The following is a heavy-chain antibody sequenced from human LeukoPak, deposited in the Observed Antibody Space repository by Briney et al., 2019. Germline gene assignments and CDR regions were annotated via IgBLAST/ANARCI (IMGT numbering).Heavy chain of an antibody. J-gene: IGHJ5*02. V-gene: IGHV4-59*01. CDR3: ARGARYGYVGWFDP. D-gene: IGHD5-18*01. CDR1: GGSISPYY. CDR2: IYYSGST. Sequence: SETLSLTCNVSGGSISPYYWSWIRQSPGEGLEWIGHIYYSGSTKYNPSLKSRVTMSVDTSKKQFSLKLSSVTAADTAIYYCARGARYGYVGWFDPWGQGTLVTVSS.